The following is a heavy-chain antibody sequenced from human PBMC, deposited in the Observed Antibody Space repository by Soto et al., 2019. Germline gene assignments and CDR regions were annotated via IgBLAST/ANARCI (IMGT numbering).Heavy chain of an antibody. CDR3: ARHRSTVTPVDY. V-gene: IGHV4-39*01. Sequence: SETLSLTCTVSGGSISGSSYYWGWIRQPPGKGLEWIGSIYYSGSTYYNPSLKSRVTISVDTSKNQFSLKLSSVTAADTAVYYCARHRSTVTPVDYWGQGTLVTVSS. D-gene: IGHD4-17*01. CDR1: GGSISGSSYY. CDR2: IYYSGST. J-gene: IGHJ4*02.